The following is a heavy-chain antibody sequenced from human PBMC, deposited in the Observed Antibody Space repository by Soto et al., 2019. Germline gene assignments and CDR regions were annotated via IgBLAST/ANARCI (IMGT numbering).Heavy chain of an antibody. V-gene: IGHV3-30*18. Sequence: QVQLVESGGGVVQPGRSLRLSCAASGFTFSSYGMHWVRQAPGKGLEWVAVISYDGSNKYYADSVKGRFTISRDNSKNPLYLQMNSLRAEDTAVYYGAKDYGDFPIDYWGQGTLVTVSS. J-gene: IGHJ4*02. D-gene: IGHD4-17*01. CDR2: ISYDGSNK. CDR1: GFTFSSYG. CDR3: AKDYGDFPIDY.